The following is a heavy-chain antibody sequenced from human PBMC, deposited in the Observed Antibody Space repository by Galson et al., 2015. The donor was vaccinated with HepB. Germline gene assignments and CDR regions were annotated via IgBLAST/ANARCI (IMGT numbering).Heavy chain of an antibody. CDR2: FDPEDGET. V-gene: IGHV1-24*01. D-gene: IGHD2-15*01. CDR3: ATAVSTGGRVVVAALEY. Sequence: SVKVSCKVSGYTLTELSMHWVRQAPGKGLEWMGGFDPEDGETIYAQKFQGRVTMTEDTSTDTAYMELSSLRSEDTAVYYCATAVSTGGRVVVAALEYWGQGTLVTVSS. J-gene: IGHJ4*02. CDR1: GYTLTELS.